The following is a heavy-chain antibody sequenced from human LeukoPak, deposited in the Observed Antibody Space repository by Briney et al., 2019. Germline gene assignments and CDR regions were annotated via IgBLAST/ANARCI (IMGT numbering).Heavy chain of an antibody. V-gene: IGHV4-61*01. CDR2: IYYSGST. J-gene: IGHJ4*02. Sequence: SETLSLTCTVSGGSVSSGSYYWSWIRQPPGKGLEWIGYIYYSGSTNYNPSLKSRVTISVDTSKNQFSLKLSSVTAADTAVYYCARGRPPIRRTYYFDYWGQGTLVTVSS. CDR3: ARGRPPIRRTYYFDY. D-gene: IGHD3-9*01. CDR1: GGSVSSGSYY.